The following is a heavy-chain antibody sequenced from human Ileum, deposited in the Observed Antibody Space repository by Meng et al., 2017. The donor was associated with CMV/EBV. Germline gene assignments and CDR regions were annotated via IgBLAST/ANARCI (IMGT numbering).Heavy chain of an antibody. CDR1: GFTVSSNY. CDR3: AREGGGEAAALVH. CDR2: IYSGGST. V-gene: IGHV3-66*01. Sequence: EVQLVESGGGLDQPVGSLRVSCAASGFTVSSNYMSWVRQAPGKGLEWVSVIYSGGSTYYADSVKGRFTISRDNSKNTLYLQMNSLRAEDTAVYYCAREGGGEAAALVHWGQGTLVTVSS. D-gene: IGHD6-13*01. J-gene: IGHJ4*02.